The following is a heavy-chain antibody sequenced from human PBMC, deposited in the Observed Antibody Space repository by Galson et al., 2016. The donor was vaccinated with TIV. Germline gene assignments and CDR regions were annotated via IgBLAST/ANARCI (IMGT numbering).Heavy chain of an antibody. V-gene: IGHV3-21*01. D-gene: IGHD2-8*02. Sequence: SLRLSCAASGFTFSGHSMNWVRQAPGQGLEWVSSISNSGDYIYYSDSMKGRFTISRDNAKKSLYLQMHSLRAEDTAVYYCARIIGYWVGYYSMDVWGQGTTVTVYS. CDR1: GFTFSGHS. J-gene: IGHJ6*02. CDR3: ARIIGYWVGYYSMDV. CDR2: ISNSGDYI.